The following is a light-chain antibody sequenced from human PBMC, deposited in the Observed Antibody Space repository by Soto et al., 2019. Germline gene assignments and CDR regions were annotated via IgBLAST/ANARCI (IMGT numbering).Light chain of an antibody. J-gene: IGLJ1*01. CDR2: EVS. CDR3: SSYAGSNNFGV. V-gene: IGLV2-8*01. Sequence: QSALTQPPSASGSPGQSVTISCTGTSGDVGGYNYVSWYQQHPGKAPKLMIYEVSKRPSGVPDRFSGSKSGNTASLTVSGLQAEDEADYYCSSYAGSNNFGVFXTGTKRTVL. CDR1: SGDVGGYNY.